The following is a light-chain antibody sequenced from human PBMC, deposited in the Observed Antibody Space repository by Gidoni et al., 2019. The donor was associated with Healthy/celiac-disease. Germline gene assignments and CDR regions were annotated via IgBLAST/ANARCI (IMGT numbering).Light chain of an antibody. J-gene: IGKJ4*01. CDR2: GAS. Sequence: EIVLTQSPGTLSLSPGERATLSCRASQSVSSSYLDWYQQKSGQAPRLLIYGASSRATGIPDRFSGSGSGTDFTITISRLEPEDFAVYYCQQYGSPFGGGTKVEIK. CDR3: QQYGSP. CDR1: QSVSSSY. V-gene: IGKV3-20*01.